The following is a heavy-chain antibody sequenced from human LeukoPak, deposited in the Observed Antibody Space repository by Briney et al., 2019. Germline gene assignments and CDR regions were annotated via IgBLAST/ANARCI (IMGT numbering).Heavy chain of an antibody. J-gene: IGHJ4*02. D-gene: IGHD2-2*01. CDR2: IYHSGST. CDR1: GGSISSGGYS. V-gene: IGHV4-30-2*01. CDR3: ARGREYQQLINY. Sequence: SQTLSLTCAVSGGSISSGGYSWSWIRQPPGKGLEWIGYIYHSGSTYYNPSLKSRVTISVYRSKNQFSLKLSSVTAADTAVYYCARGREYQQLINYWGQGTLVTVSS.